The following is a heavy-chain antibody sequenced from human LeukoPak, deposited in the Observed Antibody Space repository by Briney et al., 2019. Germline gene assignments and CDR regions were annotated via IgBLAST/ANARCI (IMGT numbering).Heavy chain of an antibody. Sequence: GGSLRLSCAASGFTFSSYGMHWVRQAPGKGLEWVAVIWYDGSNKYYADSVKGRFTISRDNSKNTLYLQMNSLRAEDTAVYYYAKDNEAVAGTIDYWGQGTLVTVSS. V-gene: IGHV3-33*06. J-gene: IGHJ4*02. CDR3: AKDNEAVAGTIDY. CDR2: IWYDGSNK. D-gene: IGHD6-19*01. CDR1: GFTFSSYG.